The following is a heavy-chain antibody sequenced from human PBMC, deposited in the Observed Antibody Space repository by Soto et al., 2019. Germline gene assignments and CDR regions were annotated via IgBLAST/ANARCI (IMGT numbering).Heavy chain of an antibody. CDR1: GFTFSSYA. Sequence: EVQLLESGGGLVQPGGSLRLSCAASGFTFSSYAMSWVRQAPGKGLEWVSAISGSGGSTYYADSVKGRFTISRDNSKNTLYLQMNSLRAEDTAVYYCAKDAHIVVVTDDAFDIWGQGTMVTVSS. CDR3: AKDAHIVVVTDDAFDI. D-gene: IGHD2-21*02. CDR2: ISGSGGST. V-gene: IGHV3-23*01. J-gene: IGHJ3*02.